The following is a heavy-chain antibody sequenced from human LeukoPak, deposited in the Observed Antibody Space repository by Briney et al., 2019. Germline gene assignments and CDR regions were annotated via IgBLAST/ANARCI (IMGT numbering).Heavy chain of an antibody. CDR1: GYTFTGYY. Sequence: GASVTVSCKASGYTFTGYYIHWVRQAPGQGLEWMGWIYPYSGDTNYAQNFQGRVTMTRDTSISTAYMELSSLKSDDTAAYYCARDRNSGSSLDIWGQGTMLTVSS. D-gene: IGHD6-6*01. CDR3: ARDRNSGSSLDI. CDR2: IYPYSGDT. J-gene: IGHJ3*02. V-gene: IGHV1-2*02.